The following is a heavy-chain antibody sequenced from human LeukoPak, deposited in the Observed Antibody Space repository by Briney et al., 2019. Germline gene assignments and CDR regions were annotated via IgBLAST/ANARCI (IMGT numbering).Heavy chain of an antibody. CDR1: GGSISSYY. V-gene: IGHV4-59*01. Sequence: PSQTLSLTCTVTGGSISSYYWSWIRQPPGKGLEWIGYIYYTGSTNYNPSLKRGVSTSSDTCTNKFSLKLSSVTAADTAVYYFARQQLSQLYYFDNWGQGTLVTVSS. D-gene: IGHD6-13*01. J-gene: IGHJ4*02. CDR3: ARQQLSQLYYFDN. CDR2: IYYTGST.